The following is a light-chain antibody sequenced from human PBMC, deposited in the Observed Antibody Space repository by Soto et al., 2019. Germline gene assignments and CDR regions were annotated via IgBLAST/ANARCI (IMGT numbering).Light chain of an antibody. Sequence: QSALTQPRSVSGSPGQSVTISCTGTSSDIGDSNYVSWYQQHPGKAPKLLIYDVTRRPSGVPDRFSGSKSGNTASLTISGLQAEDEADYFCCSYAGSNNFAVFGGGTQLTVL. CDR3: CSYAGSNNFAV. J-gene: IGLJ2*01. CDR1: SSDIGDSNY. CDR2: DVT. V-gene: IGLV2-11*01.